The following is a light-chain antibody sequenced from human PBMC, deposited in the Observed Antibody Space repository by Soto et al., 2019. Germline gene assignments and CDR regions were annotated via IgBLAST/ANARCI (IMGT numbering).Light chain of an antibody. CDR2: DAS. V-gene: IGKV3-11*01. J-gene: IGKJ1*01. CDR1: QSVSSY. CDR3: HQRSYWPPWT. Sequence: EIVLTQSPATLSLSPGERATLSCRASQSVSSYLAWYQQKPGQAPRLLIYDASNRATGIPARFSGSGSGTAFSLPIISLEPQDFAVYYCHQRSYWPPWTFGQGTKVEIK.